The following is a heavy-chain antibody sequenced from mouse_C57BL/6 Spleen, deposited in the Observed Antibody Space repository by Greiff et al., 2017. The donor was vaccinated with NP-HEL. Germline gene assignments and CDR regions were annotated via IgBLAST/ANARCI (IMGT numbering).Heavy chain of an antibody. D-gene: IGHD1-1*01. CDR1: GYTFTSYW. V-gene: IGHV1-52*01. J-gene: IGHJ3*01. CDR2: IDPSDSET. Sequence: VQLQQPGAELVRPGSSVKLSCKASGYTFTSYWMHWVKQRPIQGLEWIGNIDPSDSETHYNQKFKDKATLTVDKSSSTAYMQLSSLTSEDSAVYYCAREYYGSSYEFAYWGQGTLVTVSA. CDR3: AREYYGSSYEFAY.